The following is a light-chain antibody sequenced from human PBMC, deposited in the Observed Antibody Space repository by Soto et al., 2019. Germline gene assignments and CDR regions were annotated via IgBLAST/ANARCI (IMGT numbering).Light chain of an antibody. CDR3: QQYNSYLFT. V-gene: IGKV1-5*03. CDR1: QSISSW. J-gene: IGKJ3*01. CDR2: KAS. Sequence: DIQMTQSPSTLSASVGDRVTITCRASQSISSWLAWYQQKPGKAPKVLIYKASSLESGVPSRFSGSGSGKEFTLTISSLQPDDFATYYCQQYNSYLFTFGPGTKVD.